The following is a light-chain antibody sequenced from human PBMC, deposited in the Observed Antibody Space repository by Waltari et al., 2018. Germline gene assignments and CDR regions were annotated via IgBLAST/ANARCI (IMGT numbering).Light chain of an antibody. CDR2: EVT. Sequence: QSALTQPAPVSGSPGQSIAISCTGTSGDVGAYNYVSWYQQYPGKAPQVLIYEVTNRPSGVSSRFSGSKSGNTASLTISGLQPDDEADYYCSSYTSSRTVVFGTGTEVTVL. CDR3: SSYTSSRTVV. J-gene: IGLJ1*01. V-gene: IGLV2-14*01. CDR1: SGDVGAYNY.